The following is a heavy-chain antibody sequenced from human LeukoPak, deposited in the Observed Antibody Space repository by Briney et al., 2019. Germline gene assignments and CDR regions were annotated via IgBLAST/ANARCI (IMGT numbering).Heavy chain of an antibody. CDR1: GFTLSNAW. D-gene: IGHD4-17*01. Sequence: TGGSLRLSCAASGFTLSNAWMSWVRQAPGKGLEWVGRIKGKTDGGTTDYAAPVKGRFTISRDDSKNTLYLQMNSLKTEDTAVYYCTTDNGDYGRAWWFDPWGQGTLLTVSS. V-gene: IGHV3-15*01. CDR3: TTDNGDYGRAWWFDP. CDR2: IKGKTDGGTT. J-gene: IGHJ5*02.